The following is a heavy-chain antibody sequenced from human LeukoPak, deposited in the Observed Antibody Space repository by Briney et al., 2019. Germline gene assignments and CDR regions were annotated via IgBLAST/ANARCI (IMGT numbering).Heavy chain of an antibody. CDR3: ASHTGYSSEYYYMDV. Sequence: TSETLSLTCTVSGGSISSGSYYWSWIRQPAGKGLEWIGRIYTSGSTNYNPSLKSRVTISVDTSKNQFSLKLSSVTAADTAVYYCASHTGYSSEYYYMDVWGKGTTVTISS. CDR1: GGSISSGSYY. D-gene: IGHD6-19*01. J-gene: IGHJ6*03. CDR2: IYTSGST. V-gene: IGHV4-61*02.